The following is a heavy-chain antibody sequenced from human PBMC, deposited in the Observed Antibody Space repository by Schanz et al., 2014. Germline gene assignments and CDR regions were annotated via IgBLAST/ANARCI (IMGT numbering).Heavy chain of an antibody. CDR1: GFTISSYS. V-gene: IGHV3-21*01. CDR3: ARVPYGSGSYWDY. D-gene: IGHD3-10*01. CDR2: ISSSGSYI. J-gene: IGHJ4*02. Sequence: EVHLVESGGGLVKRGGSLRLSCAASGFTISSYSMNWVRQAPGKGLEWVSSISSSGSYIYYADSVKGRFSISRDNAKNSLFLQMNSLRAGDTAVYYCARVPYGSGSYWDYWGQGTLVTVSS.